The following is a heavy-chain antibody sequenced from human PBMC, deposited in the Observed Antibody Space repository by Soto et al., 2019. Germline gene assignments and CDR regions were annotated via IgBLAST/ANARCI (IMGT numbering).Heavy chain of an antibody. CDR2: ISSSSSYI. CDR3: ASPHGGCSGGSCYEVEYSQH. J-gene: IGHJ1*01. V-gene: IGHV3-21*01. CDR1: GFTFSSYS. Sequence: GGSLRLSCAASGFTFSSYSMNWVRQAPGKGLEWVSSISSSSSYIYYADSVKGRFTISRDNAKNSLYLQMNSLRAEDTAVYYSASPHGGCSGGSCYEVEYSQHWGQGTLVAGSS. D-gene: IGHD2-15*01.